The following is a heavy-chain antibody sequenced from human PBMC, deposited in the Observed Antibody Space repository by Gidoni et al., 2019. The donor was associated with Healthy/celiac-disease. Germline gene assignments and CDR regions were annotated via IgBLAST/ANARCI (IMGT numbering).Heavy chain of an antibody. J-gene: IGHJ4*02. V-gene: IGHV3-11*01. CDR1: GFTFRAYY. CDR3: ARELGIVIRAEATDY. D-gene: IGHD3-16*02. CDR2: ISSSGSTI. Sequence: QVQLVESGGGLVKPGGSLRLSCAASGFTFRAYYMGWIRQAPGKGLEWVSYISSSGSTIYYADSVKGRFTISRDNAKNSLYLQMNSLRAEDTAVYYCARELGIVIRAEATDYWGQGTLVTVSS.